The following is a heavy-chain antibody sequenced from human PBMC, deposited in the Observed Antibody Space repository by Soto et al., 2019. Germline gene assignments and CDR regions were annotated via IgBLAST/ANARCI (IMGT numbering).Heavy chain of an antibody. CDR3: ARGQDYYESSGYYFDY. J-gene: IGHJ4*02. CDR2: INHSGST. V-gene: IGHV4-34*01. CDR1: GGPFSGYY. Sequence: SETLSLTCAVYGGPFSGYYWSWIRQPPGKGLEWIGEINHSGSTHYNPSLRSRVTISVDTSKNQFSLKLSSVTAADTAVYYCARGQDYYESSGYYFDYWGQGTLVTVS. D-gene: IGHD3-22*01.